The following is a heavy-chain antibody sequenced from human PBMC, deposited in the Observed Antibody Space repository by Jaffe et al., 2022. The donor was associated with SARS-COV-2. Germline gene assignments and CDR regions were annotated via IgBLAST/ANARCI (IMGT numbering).Heavy chain of an antibody. CDR3: AKDQTDGDYGGPLGSFDY. CDR1: GFTFSSYG. J-gene: IGHJ4*02. Sequence: QVQLVESGGGVVQPGRSLRLSCAASGFTFSSYGMHWVRQAPGKGLEWVAVISYDGSNKYYADSVKGRFTISRDNSKNTLYLQMNSLRAEDTAVYYCAKDQTDGDYGGPLGSFDYWGQGTLVTVSS. V-gene: IGHV3-30*18. D-gene: IGHD4-17*01. CDR2: ISYDGSNK.